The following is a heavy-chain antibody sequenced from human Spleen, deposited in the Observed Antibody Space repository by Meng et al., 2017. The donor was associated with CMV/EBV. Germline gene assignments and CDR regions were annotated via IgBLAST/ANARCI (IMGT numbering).Heavy chain of an antibody. CDR2: TSGSGDTT. Sequence: GGSLRLSCAASGFTFSSYAMSWVRQAPGKGLEWVSATSGSGDTTYYADSVKGRFTTSRENSKNTLYLQMNSLRADDTAVYYCAKDRSRIAARPGAFDIWGQGTMVTVSS. V-gene: IGHV3-23*01. J-gene: IGHJ3*02. CDR3: AKDRSRIAARPGAFDI. D-gene: IGHD6-6*01. CDR1: GFTFSSYA.